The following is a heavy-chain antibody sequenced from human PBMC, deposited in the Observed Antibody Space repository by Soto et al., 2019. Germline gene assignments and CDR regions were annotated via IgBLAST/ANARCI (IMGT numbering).Heavy chain of an antibody. J-gene: IGHJ4*02. CDR2: ISSSGSTI. CDR3: ARVGTMVRGVIIPHWDY. V-gene: IGHV3-48*03. CDR1: GFTFSSYE. Sequence: EVQLVESGGGLVQPGGSLRLSCAASGFTFSSYEMNWVRQAPGKGLEWVSYISSSGSTIYYADSVKGRFTISRDNAKNSLYLQMNSLRAEDTAVYYCARVGTMVRGVIIPHWDYWGQGTLVTVSS. D-gene: IGHD3-10*01.